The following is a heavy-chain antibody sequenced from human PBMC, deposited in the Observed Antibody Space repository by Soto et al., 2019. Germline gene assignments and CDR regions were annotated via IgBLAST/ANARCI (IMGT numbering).Heavy chain of an antibody. CDR1: GYTFTSYG. J-gene: IGHJ6*02. Sequence: GASVKVSCKASGYTFTSYGISWVRQAPGQGLEWMGWISAYNGNTNYAQKLQGRVTMTTDTSTSTAYMELRSLRSDDTAVYYCARDVPNYDFWSGPYYYYGMDVWGRGTTVTVSS. CDR2: ISAYNGNT. D-gene: IGHD3-3*01. CDR3: ARDVPNYDFWSGPYYYYGMDV. V-gene: IGHV1-18*04.